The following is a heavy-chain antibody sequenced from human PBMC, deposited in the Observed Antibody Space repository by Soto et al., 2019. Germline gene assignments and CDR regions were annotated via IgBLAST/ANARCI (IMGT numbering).Heavy chain of an antibody. CDR3: ARVYCSGGGCYGIDY. CDR1: GYTFTSYY. D-gene: IGHD2-15*01. V-gene: IGHV1-46*01. CDR2: INPSGGNT. J-gene: IGHJ4*02. Sequence: ASVKVSCKASGYTFTSYYIHWVRQAPGQGLEWMGIINPSGGNTNYAQKFQGRVTMTRDTSTSTVYMELSSLRSEDTAVYYCARVYCSGGGCYGIDYWGQGTLVTVSS.